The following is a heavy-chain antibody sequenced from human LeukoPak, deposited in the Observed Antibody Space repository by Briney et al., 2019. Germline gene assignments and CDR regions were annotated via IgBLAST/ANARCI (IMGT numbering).Heavy chain of an antibody. D-gene: IGHD6-19*01. Sequence: AASVTVSCKHCGGTFRSYSLRWVGQAPGQGLEWMGGFIPIFGTANYAQKFQGRVTITADESTSSVYMALISLRSEDTAVYYCAINSAGIAVAGIDDYWGQGTLVTVSS. J-gene: IGHJ4*02. CDR1: GGTFRSYS. CDR3: AINSAGIAVAGIDDY. CDR2: FIPIFGTA. V-gene: IGHV1-69*13.